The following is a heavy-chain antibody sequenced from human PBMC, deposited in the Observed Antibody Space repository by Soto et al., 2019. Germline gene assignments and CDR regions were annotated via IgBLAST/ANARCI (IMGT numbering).Heavy chain of an antibody. CDR3: ARSSRPAYCGGDCYSALGY. Sequence: QVQLQESGPGLVKPSQTLSLTCTVSGGSISSGDYYWSWIRQPPGKGLEWIGYIYYSGSTYYNPSLKSRVTISVDTSKNHFSLKLSSVTAADTAVYYCARSSRPAYCGGDCYSALGYWGQGTLVTVSS. V-gene: IGHV4-30-4*01. CDR2: IYYSGST. J-gene: IGHJ4*02. D-gene: IGHD2-21*02. CDR1: GGSISSGDYY.